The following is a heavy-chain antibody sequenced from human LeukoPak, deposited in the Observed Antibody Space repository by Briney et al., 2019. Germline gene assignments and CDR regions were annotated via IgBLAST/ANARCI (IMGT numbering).Heavy chain of an antibody. V-gene: IGHV3-30*19. CDR3: ARGCSVESCFDY. Sequence: PGGSLRLSCAVFGFTFSSYGMNWVRQAPGKGLEWVAVISYDGSNEYYADSVKGRFTISRDNSKNTLYLQMNSLRAEDTALYYCARGCSVESCFDYWGQGTLVTVSS. J-gene: IGHJ4*02. D-gene: IGHD5/OR15-5a*01. CDR1: GFTFSSYG. CDR2: ISYDGSNE.